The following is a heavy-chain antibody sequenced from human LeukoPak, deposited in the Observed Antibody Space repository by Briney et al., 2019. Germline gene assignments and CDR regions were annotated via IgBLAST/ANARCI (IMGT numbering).Heavy chain of an antibody. Sequence: TETLSLTCTVSGGSISSYYWSWIRQPPGKGLEWIGYIYYSGSTNYNPSLKSRVTISVDTSKNQFSLKLSSVTAADTAVYYCARDRQGADYWGQGTLVTVSS. CDR1: GGSISSYY. CDR2: IYYSGST. D-gene: IGHD3-16*01. J-gene: IGHJ4*02. V-gene: IGHV4-59*01. CDR3: ARDRQGADY.